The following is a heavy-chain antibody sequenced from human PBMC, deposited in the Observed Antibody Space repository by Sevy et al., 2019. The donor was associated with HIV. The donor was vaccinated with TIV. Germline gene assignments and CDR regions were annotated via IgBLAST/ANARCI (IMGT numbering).Heavy chain of an antibody. D-gene: IGHD6-13*01. J-gene: IGHJ6*02. CDR3: AKERGSSSWYYPGGYYYYYGMDV. CDR1: GFTFSSYG. CDR2: ISYDGSNK. V-gene: IGHV3-30*18. Sequence: GGSLRLSCAASGFTFSSYGMHWVRQAPGKGLEWVAVISYDGSNKYYADSVKSRFTISRDNSKNTLCLQMNSLRGEDTAVYYCAKERGSSSWYYPGGYYYYYGMDVWGQGTTVTVSS.